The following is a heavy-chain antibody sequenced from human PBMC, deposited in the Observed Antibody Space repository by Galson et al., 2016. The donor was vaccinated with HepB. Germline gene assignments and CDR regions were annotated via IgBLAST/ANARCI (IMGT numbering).Heavy chain of an antibody. CDR1: GDSVSSDSAA. CDR3: ARDRGSAAGFDY. Sequence: CAISGDSVSSDSAAWNWIRQSRSRGLEWLGRTYYRSKWDNEYAVSVRSRMTINPDTSKNQFSLQLNSVTPADTAVYYCARDRGSAAGFDYWGQGTLVTVSS. CDR2: TYYRSKWDN. J-gene: IGHJ4*02. V-gene: IGHV6-1*01. D-gene: IGHD6-13*01.